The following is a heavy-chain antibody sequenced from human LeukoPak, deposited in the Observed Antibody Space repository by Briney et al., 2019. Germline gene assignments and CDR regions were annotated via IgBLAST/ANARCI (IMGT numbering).Heavy chain of an antibody. CDR2: IYSGGST. D-gene: IGHD1-26*01. J-gene: IGHJ3*02. CDR3: AKPCGSYYLLDGFDI. V-gene: IGHV3-66*04. Sequence: TGGSLRLSCAASGFTVSSNYMSWVRQAPGKGLEWVSVIYSGGSTYYADSVKGRFTISRDNSKNTLYLQMNSLRAEDTAVYYCAKPCGSYYLLDGFDIWGQGTMVTVSS. CDR1: GFTVSSNY.